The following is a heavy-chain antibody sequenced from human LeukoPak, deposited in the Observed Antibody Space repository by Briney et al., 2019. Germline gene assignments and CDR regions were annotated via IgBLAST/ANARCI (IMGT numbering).Heavy chain of an antibody. J-gene: IGHJ6*02. V-gene: IGHV4-39*01. CDR1: GGSISSSSYY. Sequence: KPSETLSLTCTVSGGSISSSSYYWGWIRQPPGKWLEWIGSIYFSGSTYYNPSLQSRVTISVDTSKNQFSLKLSSVTAADTAVYYCARHKGAQSSSGWSRYYYYGMDVWGQGTTVTVSS. D-gene: IGHD6-19*01. CDR3: ARHKGAQSSSGWSRYYYYGMDV. CDR2: IYFSGST.